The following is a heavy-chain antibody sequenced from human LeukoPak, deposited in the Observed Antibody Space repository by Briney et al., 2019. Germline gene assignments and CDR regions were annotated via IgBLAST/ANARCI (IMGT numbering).Heavy chain of an antibody. D-gene: IGHD2-2*01. CDR3: AKGPLRGTAAAIDY. CDR1: GFSFSSYW. CDR2: ISYDGRNK. J-gene: IGHJ4*02. Sequence: GGSLRLSCASSGFSFSSYWMSWVRQAPGKGLEWVAVISYDGRNKHYPDSVKGRFTISRDISTDTLWLQMDSLRTEDTAVYYCAKGPLRGTAAAIDYWGQGTLVTVSS. V-gene: IGHV3-30*18.